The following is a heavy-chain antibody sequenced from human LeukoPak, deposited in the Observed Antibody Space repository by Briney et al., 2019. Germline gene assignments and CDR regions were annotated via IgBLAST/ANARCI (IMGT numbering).Heavy chain of an antibody. V-gene: IGHV1-2*02. Sequence: ASVKVSCEASGYTFTDYYIHWVRQAPGQGLEWMGWINSNSGGTNYAQKFEGRVTMTRDTSINTTYMELARLTSDDTAMYYCARAIVVVPTRAWGQGTLVTVFS. CDR1: GYTFTDYY. D-gene: IGHD2-2*01. CDR2: INSNSGGT. J-gene: IGHJ5*02. CDR3: ARAIVVVPTRA.